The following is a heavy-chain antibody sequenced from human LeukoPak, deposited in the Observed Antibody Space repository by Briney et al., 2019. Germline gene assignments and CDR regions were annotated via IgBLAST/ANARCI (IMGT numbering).Heavy chain of an antibody. V-gene: IGHV4-59*01. J-gene: IGHJ4*02. CDR1: GGSISSYY. Sequence: SETLSLTCTVSGGSISSYYWSWIRQPPGKGLEWIGYIYYSGSTNYNPSLKSRVTISVDTSKNQFSLKLSSVTAADTAVYYCASHKTFSSWGSYRYSFDYWGQGTLVTVSS. CDR3: ASHKTFSSWGSYRYSFDY. CDR2: IYYSGST. D-gene: IGHD3-16*02.